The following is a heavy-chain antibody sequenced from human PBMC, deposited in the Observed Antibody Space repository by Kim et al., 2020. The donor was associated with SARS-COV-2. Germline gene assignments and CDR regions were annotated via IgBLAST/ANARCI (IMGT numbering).Heavy chain of an antibody. D-gene: IGHD1-20*01. J-gene: IGHJ6*02. V-gene: IGHV5-10-1*01. CDR2: IDPSDSYT. CDR3: ARLPAITGTTTGKTDYYYYGMDV. Sequence: GESLKISCKGSGYSFTSYWISWVRQMPGKGLEWMGRIDPSDSYTNYSPSFQGHVTISADKSISTAYLQWSSLKASDTAMYYCARLPAITGTTTGKTDYYYYGMDVWGQGTTVTVSS. CDR1: GYSFTSYW.